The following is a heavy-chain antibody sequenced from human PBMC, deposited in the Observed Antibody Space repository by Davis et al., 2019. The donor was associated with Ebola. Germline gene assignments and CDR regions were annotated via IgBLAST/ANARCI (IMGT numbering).Heavy chain of an antibody. J-gene: IGHJ5*02. CDR3: ARDPEVFQLEVGWFDP. Sequence: AASVKVSCKASGGTFSSYAISWVRQAPGQGLEWMGGIIPIFGTANSAQKFKGRVTITADKSTSTAYMELSSLRFEDTAVYYCARDPEVFQLEVGWFDPWGQGTLVTVSS. CDR1: GGTFSSYA. CDR2: IIPIFGTA. V-gene: IGHV1-69*06. D-gene: IGHD6-6*01.